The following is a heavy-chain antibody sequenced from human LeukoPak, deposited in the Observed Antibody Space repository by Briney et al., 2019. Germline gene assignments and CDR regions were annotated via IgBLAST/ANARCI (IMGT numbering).Heavy chain of an antibody. V-gene: IGHV3-7*05. Sequence: AGGSLRLSCAASGFTFRNYWMSWVRQAPGKGLEFVANIKQEGSEKYYVDSVKGRFTISRVNAKNSLYLQMNGLRAEDTAVYYCAANGGPFDFWGQGTLVTVSA. CDR1: GFTFRNYW. J-gene: IGHJ4*02. CDR3: AANGGPFDF. CDR2: IKQEGSEK. D-gene: IGHD4-23*01.